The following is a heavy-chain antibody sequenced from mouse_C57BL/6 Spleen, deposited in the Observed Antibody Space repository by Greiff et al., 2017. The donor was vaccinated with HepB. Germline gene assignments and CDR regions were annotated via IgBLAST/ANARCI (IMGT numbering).Heavy chain of an antibody. CDR1: GYTFTTYP. D-gene: IGHD2-4*01. CDR2: FHPYNDDT. V-gene: IGHV1-47*01. J-gene: IGHJ3*01. CDR3: ARGRYDYDGAWFAY. Sequence: QVQLQQSGAELVKPGASVKMSCKASGYTFTTYPIEWMKQNHGKSLEWIGNFHPYNDDTKYNEKLKGKATLTEEKSSSTVYLELSRLTSDDSAVYYCARGRYDYDGAWFAYWGQGTLVTVSA.